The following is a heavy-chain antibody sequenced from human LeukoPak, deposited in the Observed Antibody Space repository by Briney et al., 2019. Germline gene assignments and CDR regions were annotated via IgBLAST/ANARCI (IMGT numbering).Heavy chain of an antibody. V-gene: IGHV4-59*08. CDR1: GGSISSYY. J-gene: IGHJ6*03. CDR2: IYYSGST. CDR3: ARRTGWNYNYYYMDV. D-gene: IGHD1-14*01. Sequence: SETLSLTCTVSGGSISSYYWSWIRQPPGKGLKWIGYIYYSGSTNYNPSLKSRVTISVDTSKNQFSLKLSSVTAADTAVYYCARRTGWNYNYYYMDVWGKGTTVTVSS.